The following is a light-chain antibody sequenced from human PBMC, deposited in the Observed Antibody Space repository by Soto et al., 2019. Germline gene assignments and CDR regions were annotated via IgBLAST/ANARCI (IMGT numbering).Light chain of an antibody. CDR3: QQFYSTPYT. CDR1: QSVLYSSNNNNY. J-gene: IGKJ2*01. CDR2: WAS. V-gene: IGKV4-1*01. Sequence: DIVMTQSPDSLAVSLGERATINCKSSQSVLYSSNNNNYLAWYQQKPGQPPKLLIYWASTRESGVPDRFSGSGSGTDFTLTISSLQAEDVAVYYCQQFYSTPYTFGQGTKLDFK.